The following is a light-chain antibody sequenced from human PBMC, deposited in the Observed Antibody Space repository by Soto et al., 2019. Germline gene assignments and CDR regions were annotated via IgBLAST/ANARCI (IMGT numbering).Light chain of an antibody. CDR1: ESISRH. CDR3: QQSYRTLSIT. J-gene: IGKJ5*01. Sequence: IQMTQSPSSLSASVGDRVTITCRASESISRHLNWYQQKPGKAPNLLIYAASSLQNGVPSRFSGRGSGTDCTRSISHLQPEDVAHYYCQQSYRTLSITFGRGTRLDIK. V-gene: IGKV1-39*01. CDR2: AAS.